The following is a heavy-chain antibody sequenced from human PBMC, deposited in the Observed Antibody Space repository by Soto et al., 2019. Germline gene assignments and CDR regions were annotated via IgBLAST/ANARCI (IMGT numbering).Heavy chain of an antibody. CDR3: ARGGGVRYYFDY. D-gene: IGHD3-16*01. V-gene: IGHV4-34*01. CDR2: INHSGST. CDR1: GGSFSCYY. Sequence: PSETLSLTCAVYGGSFSCYYWSWIRQPPGQGLEWIGEINHSGSTNYNPSLKSRVTISVDTSKTQFSLKLSPVTAADTAVCFWARGGGVRYYFDYWGQGTLVTVSS. J-gene: IGHJ4*02.